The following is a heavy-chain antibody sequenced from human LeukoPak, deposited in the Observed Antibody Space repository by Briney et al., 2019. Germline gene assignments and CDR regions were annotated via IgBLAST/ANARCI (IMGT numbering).Heavy chain of an antibody. V-gene: IGHV1-69*13. D-gene: IGHD6-13*01. CDR3: ARGESIAAAGWNYYYYMDV. Sequence: ASVKVSCKASGGTFSSYAISWVRQAPGQGLEWMGGIIPIFGTANYAQKFQGRVTITADESTSTAYMELSSLRSEDTAVYYCARGESIAAAGWNYYYYMDVWGKGTTVTVSS. CDR1: GGTFSSYA. CDR2: IIPIFGTA. J-gene: IGHJ6*03.